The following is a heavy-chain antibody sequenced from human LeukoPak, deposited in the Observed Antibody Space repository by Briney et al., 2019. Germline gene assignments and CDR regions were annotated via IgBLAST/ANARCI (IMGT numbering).Heavy chain of an antibody. Sequence: ASVKVSCKASGNTFTSYYMHWVRQAPGQGLEWMGIINPSGGSTSYAQKFQGRVTMTRDTSTSTVYMELSSLRSEDTAVYYCARAGIDYYGSGSYIGYYYGMDVWGQGTTVTVSS. CDR2: INPSGGST. D-gene: IGHD3-10*01. V-gene: IGHV1-46*01. CDR1: GNTFTSYY. CDR3: ARAGIDYYGSGSYIGYYYGMDV. J-gene: IGHJ6*02.